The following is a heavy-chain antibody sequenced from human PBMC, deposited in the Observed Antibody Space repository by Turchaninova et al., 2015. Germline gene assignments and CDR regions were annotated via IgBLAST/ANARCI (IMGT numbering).Heavy chain of an antibody. CDR1: GYTLTTYW. V-gene: IGHV5-51*01. Sequence: VKKPGESLKISCKASGYTLTTYWVAWVRQMPGKGLEWMGIIYPGDSDSRYTPSFQGQVTFSADKSFTTAYLQWNSLKASDTAMYYCARVDGGLDYWGQGTLVTVSS. CDR3: ARVDGGLDY. J-gene: IGHJ4*02. CDR2: IYPGDSDS. D-gene: IGHD3-16*01.